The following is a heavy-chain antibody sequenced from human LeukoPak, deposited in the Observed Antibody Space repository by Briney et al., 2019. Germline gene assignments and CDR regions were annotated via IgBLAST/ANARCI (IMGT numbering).Heavy chain of an antibody. Sequence: PGGSLRLSCAASGFTFSSYGMHWVRQAPGKGLEWVAFIRYDGSNKCYADSVKGRFTISRDNSKNTLYLQMNSLRAEDTAVYYCAKVPIAAAGTSFDYWGQGTLVTVSS. J-gene: IGHJ4*02. CDR2: IRYDGSNK. CDR1: GFTFSSYG. CDR3: AKVPIAAAGTSFDY. V-gene: IGHV3-30*02. D-gene: IGHD6-13*01.